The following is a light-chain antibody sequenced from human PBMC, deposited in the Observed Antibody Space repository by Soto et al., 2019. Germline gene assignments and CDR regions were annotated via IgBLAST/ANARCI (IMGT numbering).Light chain of an antibody. J-gene: IGKJ2*01. V-gene: IGKV3-20*01. CDR2: GAS. CDR3: QQYGSSPPYT. CDR1: QSVSSSY. Sequence: EIVLTQSPGTLSLSPGERATLSCRASQSVSSSYLAWYQQKPGQAPRLLIYGASSRATGIPDRFSGSESGTEFTLTISRLEPEEFAVYYCQQYGSSPPYTFGQGTKLEIK.